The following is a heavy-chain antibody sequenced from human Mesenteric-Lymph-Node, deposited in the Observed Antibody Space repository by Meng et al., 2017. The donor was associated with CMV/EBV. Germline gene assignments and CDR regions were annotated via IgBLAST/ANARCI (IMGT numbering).Heavy chain of an antibody. CDR2: INPNSGDT. CDR1: GYTFIGYY. Sequence: ASVKVSCKASGYTFIGYYMHWVRQAPGQGLEWMAWINPNSGDTNYAQNFQGRVSLTRDTSISTAYMELSRLRSDDTAVYYCVRDLTGDCSSTPCSLLWGQGTLVTVS. V-gene: IGHV1-2*02. CDR3: VRDLTGDCSSTPCSLL. J-gene: IGHJ4*02. D-gene: IGHD2-2*01.